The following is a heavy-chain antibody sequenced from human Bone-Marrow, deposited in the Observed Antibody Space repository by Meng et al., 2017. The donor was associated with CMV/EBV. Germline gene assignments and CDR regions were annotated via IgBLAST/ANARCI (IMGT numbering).Heavy chain of an antibody. CDR1: GFTSSDYY. CDR2: ISSSGSTI. D-gene: IGHD6-19*01. Sequence: GGPLRLSCAASGFTSSDYYMSWIRQAPGKGLEWVPYISSSGSTIYYADSVKGRFTISRDNSENTLYLQMNSLRVDDTAVYYCARGPYSSGWSSYWGQGTLVTVSS. V-gene: IGHV3-11*04. CDR3: ARGPYSSGWSSY. J-gene: IGHJ4*02.